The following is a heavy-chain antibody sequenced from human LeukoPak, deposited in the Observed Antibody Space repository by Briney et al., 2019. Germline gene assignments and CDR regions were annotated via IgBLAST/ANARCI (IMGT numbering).Heavy chain of an antibody. J-gene: IGHJ6*02. CDR1: GFTFSNHW. D-gene: IGHD1-7*01. CDR3: ARRKLTYYYGMDV. V-gene: IGHV3-7*01. CDR2: INQDGSEK. Sequence: GGSLRLSCAASGFTFSNHWMCWVRQAPGKGLEWVANINQDGSEKYYVDSVKGRFTVSRDNAKNSLDLQMNTLRAEDTAVYYCARRKLTYYYGMDVWGQGTTVTVSS.